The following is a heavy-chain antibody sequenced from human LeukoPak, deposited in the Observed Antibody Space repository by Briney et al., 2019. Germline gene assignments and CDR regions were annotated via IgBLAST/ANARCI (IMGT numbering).Heavy chain of an antibody. CDR3: ARDSGYCSGGSCFDY. Sequence: SVKVSCKASGGTFSSYAISWVRQAPGQGLEWMGRIIPIFGTANYAQEFQGRVTITTDESTSTAYMELSSLRSEDTAVYYCARDSGYCSGGSCFDYWGQGTLVTVSS. V-gene: IGHV1-69*05. D-gene: IGHD2-15*01. J-gene: IGHJ4*02. CDR1: GGTFSSYA. CDR2: IIPIFGTA.